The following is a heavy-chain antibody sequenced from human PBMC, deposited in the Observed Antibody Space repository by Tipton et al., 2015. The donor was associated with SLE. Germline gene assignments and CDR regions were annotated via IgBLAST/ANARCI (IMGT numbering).Heavy chain of an antibody. CDR2: IYHSGST. CDR1: GGSISSGGYS. Sequence: TLSLTCAVSGGSISSGGYSWSWIRQPPGKGLEWIGYIYHSGSTYYNPSLKSRVTISVDRSKNQFSLKLSSVTAADTAVYYCARTSQGCLDYWGQGTLVTVSS. J-gene: IGHJ4*02. V-gene: IGHV4-30-2*01. CDR3: ARTSQGCLDY. D-gene: IGHD2-15*01.